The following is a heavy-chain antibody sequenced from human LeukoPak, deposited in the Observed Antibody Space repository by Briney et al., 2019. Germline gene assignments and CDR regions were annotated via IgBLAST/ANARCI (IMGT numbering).Heavy chain of an antibody. V-gene: IGHV3-23*01. Sequence: GGSLRLSCAAPGFTFSSYAMNWVRQAPGKGLEWVSIISGSAGSTYYADSVKGRFTISRDNSKNTLFLQMNSLRAEDTAVYYCAKDRSLDGGNSNGYFDSWGQGTLVTVSS. D-gene: IGHD4-23*01. CDR2: ISGSAGST. J-gene: IGHJ4*02. CDR1: GFTFSSYA. CDR3: AKDRSLDGGNSNGYFDS.